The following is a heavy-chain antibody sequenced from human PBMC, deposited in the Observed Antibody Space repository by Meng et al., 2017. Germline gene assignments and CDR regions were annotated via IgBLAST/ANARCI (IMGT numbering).Heavy chain of an antibody. CDR1: GYTFTSYD. CDR3: ARSIVATMVFDY. V-gene: IGHV1-8*01. J-gene: IGHJ4*02. Sequence: QVKLVQSGSELKEPGASVKVSCKASGYTFTSYDINWVRQATGQGLEWMGWMNPNSGNTGYAQKFQGRVTMTRNTSISTAYMELSRLRSDDTAVYYCARSIVATMVFDYWGQGTLVTVSS. D-gene: IGHD5-12*01. CDR2: MNPNSGNT.